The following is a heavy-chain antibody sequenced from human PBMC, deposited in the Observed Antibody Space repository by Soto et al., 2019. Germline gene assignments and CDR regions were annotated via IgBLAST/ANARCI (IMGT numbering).Heavy chain of an antibody. V-gene: IGHV1-69*02. CDR3: ARGVHYSCGWEGIDY. D-gene: IGHD6-19*01. Sequence: QVQLVQSGAEVKKPGSSVKVSCKASGGTFSSYTISWVRQAPGQGLEGMGRIIPILGIANYAQKFQGRGKITADKSTSIANMEVSSMRSEDTAVYWCARGVHYSCGWEGIDYWGQGTLVTVSS. CDR1: GGTFSSYT. CDR2: IIPILGIA. J-gene: IGHJ4*02.